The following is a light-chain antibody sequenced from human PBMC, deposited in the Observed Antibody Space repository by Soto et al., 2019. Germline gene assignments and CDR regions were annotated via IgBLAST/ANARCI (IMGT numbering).Light chain of an antibody. V-gene: IGLV2-8*01. CDR3: TSYAGGNNV. CDR2: EVN. Sequence: QSALTQPPSASGSPGQSVTISCPGTSSDVGGYNYVSWYQQHPGKVPKLMVYEVNKRPSGVPDRFSGSKSGNTASLTVSGLQAEDEADYYCTSYAGGNNVFGTGTKVTVL. CDR1: SSDVGGYNY. J-gene: IGLJ1*01.